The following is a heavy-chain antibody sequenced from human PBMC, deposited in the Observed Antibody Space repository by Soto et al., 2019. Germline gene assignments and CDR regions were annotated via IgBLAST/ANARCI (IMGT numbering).Heavy chain of an antibody. V-gene: IGHV1-18*01. J-gene: IGHJ4*02. CDR1: GYTFTTYG. D-gene: IGHD3-10*01. CDR2: ISTHNGNT. CDR3: ARDRYGNYGDF. Sequence: ASVKVSCKDSGYTFTTYGITWVRQAPGQGLEWMGWISTHNGNTNYAQKFQGRVTMTTDTSTNTAYMELRSLRSDDTAVYYCARDRYGNYGDFWGQGTQVTVSS.